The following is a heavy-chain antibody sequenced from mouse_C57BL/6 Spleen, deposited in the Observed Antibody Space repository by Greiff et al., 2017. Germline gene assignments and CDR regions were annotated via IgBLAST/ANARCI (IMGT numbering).Heavy chain of an antibody. CDR3: ARRGYDYDVNAMDY. D-gene: IGHD2-4*01. CDR1: GYTFTSYW. Sequence: VQLQQPGAELVRPGSSVKLSCKASGYTFTSYWMHWVKQRPIQGLEWIGNIDPSDSETHYNQKFKYKATLTVDKSSSTAYMQLSSLTSEDSAVYYCARRGYDYDVNAMDYWGQGTSVTVSS. CDR2: IDPSDSET. J-gene: IGHJ4*01. V-gene: IGHV1-52*01.